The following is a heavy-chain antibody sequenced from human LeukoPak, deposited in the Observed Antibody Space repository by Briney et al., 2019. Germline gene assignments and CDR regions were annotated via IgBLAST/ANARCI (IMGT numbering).Heavy chain of an antibody. D-gene: IGHD3-16*02. J-gene: IGHJ4*02. V-gene: IGHV4-59*12. CDR1: GGSISTY. CDR3: ARKIWGSYRYFDY. Sequence: SETLSLTCTVSGGSISTYWTWIRQPPGKGLEWIGYIYYTGATSYNPSLKSRVIISVDTSKKQFSLKLTSVTAADTAVYYCARKIWGSYRYFDYWGQGTLVTVSS. CDR2: IYYTGAT.